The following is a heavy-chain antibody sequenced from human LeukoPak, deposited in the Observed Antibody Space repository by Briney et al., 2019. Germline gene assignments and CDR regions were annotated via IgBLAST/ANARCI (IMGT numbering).Heavy chain of an antibody. J-gene: IGHJ4*02. V-gene: IGHV4-39*01. CDR3: ARGVMSSSWYQATGSFDY. Sequence: PSETLSLTCTVSGGSISSSSYYWGWIRQPPGKGLEWIGSIYYSGSTYYNPSLKSRVTISVDTSKIQFSLKLSSVTAADTAVYYCARGVMSSSWYQATGSFDYWGQGTLVTVSS. CDR1: GGSISSSSYY. D-gene: IGHD6-13*01. CDR2: IYYSGST.